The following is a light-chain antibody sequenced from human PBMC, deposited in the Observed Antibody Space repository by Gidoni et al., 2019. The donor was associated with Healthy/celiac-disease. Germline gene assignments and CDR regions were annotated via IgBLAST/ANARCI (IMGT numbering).Light chain of an antibody. V-gene: IGKV1-39*01. CDR3: QPSYSTLT. Sequence: DIQMTQSPSSLSASVGDRVTITCRASQSISSYVNSYQQKPGKAPKLLIYAASSLQSGVPSRFSGSGCGTDFTLTISRLQPEDFATYCCQPSYSTLTFGPGTKVDIK. CDR1: QSISSY. CDR2: AAS. J-gene: IGKJ3*01.